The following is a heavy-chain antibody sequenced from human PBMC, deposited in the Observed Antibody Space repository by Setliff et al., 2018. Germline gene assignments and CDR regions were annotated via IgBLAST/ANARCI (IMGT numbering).Heavy chain of an antibody. CDR1: GGSISSSTYY. CDR2: XXXXXXX. CDR3: ARVPPQCYFDY. Sequence: SETLSLTXTVSGGSISSSTYYWGWIRQPPXXXXXXXXXXXXXXXXXXXXXLKSRVTISVDTSKNQFSLKLSSVTAADSAIYYCARVPPQCYFDYWGQGTLVTVSS. D-gene: IGHD6-19*01. J-gene: IGHJ4*02. V-gene: IGHV4-39*07.